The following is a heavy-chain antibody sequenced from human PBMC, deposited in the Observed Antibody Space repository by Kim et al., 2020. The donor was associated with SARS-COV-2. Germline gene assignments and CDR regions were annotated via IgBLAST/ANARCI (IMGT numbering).Heavy chain of an antibody. CDR3: ARDYSPLDGAFDI. D-gene: IGHD2-21*01. CDR2: IYYSGST. CDR1: GGSISSYY. Sequence: SETLSLTCTVSGGSISSYYWSWIRQPPGKGLVWIGYIYYSGSTNYNPSLKSRVTISVDTSKNQFSLKLSSVTAADTAVYYCARDYSPLDGAFDIWGQGTMVTVSS. V-gene: IGHV4-59*01. J-gene: IGHJ3*02.